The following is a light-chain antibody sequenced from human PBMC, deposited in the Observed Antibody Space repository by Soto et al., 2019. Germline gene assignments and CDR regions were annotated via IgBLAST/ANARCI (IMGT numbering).Light chain of an antibody. Sequence: EIVLTQSPATLSLSPGERATLSCRASQSVSSYLAWYQQKPGQAPRLLIYDASNRATRIPARFSGSGSGTDFTLTISSLEPEDFAVYYWQQRSNWLTFGGGTKVEIK. CDR2: DAS. V-gene: IGKV3-11*01. CDR1: QSVSSY. J-gene: IGKJ4*01. CDR3: QQRSNWLT.